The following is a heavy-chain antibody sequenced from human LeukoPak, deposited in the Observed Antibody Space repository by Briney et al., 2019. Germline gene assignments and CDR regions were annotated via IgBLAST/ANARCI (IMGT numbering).Heavy chain of an antibody. CDR3: ARITMVRGVIISFY. CDR2: ISAYNGNT. Sequence: ASVKVSCKASGYTFTSYGISWVRQAPGQGLEWMGWISAYNGNTNYAQKLQGRVTMTTNTSTSTAYMELRSQRSDDTAVYYCARITMVRGVIISFYWGQGTLVTVSS. V-gene: IGHV1-18*01. J-gene: IGHJ4*02. CDR1: GYTFTSYG. D-gene: IGHD3-10*01.